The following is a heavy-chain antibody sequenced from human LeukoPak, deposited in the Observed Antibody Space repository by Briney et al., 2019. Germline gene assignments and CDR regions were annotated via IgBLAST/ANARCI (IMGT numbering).Heavy chain of an antibody. CDR3: ARDDSGVVTAIPGS. J-gene: IGHJ5*02. CDR2: INGYSDTT. Sequence: AGGSLRLSCAASGFTFSIYTMTWVRQAPGKGLEWVSTINGYSDTTFYADSVKGRFTISRDNSKSTLFLQVNSLRAEDTAVYYCARDDSGVVTAIPGSWGQGTLVTVSS. V-gene: IGHV3-23*01. CDR1: GFTFSIYT. D-gene: IGHD2-21*02.